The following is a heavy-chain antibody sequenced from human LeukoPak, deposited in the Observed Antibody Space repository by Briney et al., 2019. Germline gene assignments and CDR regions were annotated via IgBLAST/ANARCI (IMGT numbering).Heavy chain of an antibody. Sequence: GGSLRLSCAACGFTFSSYAMSWVRQAPGEGVEWVSAIRDSGSSTHYADSVKGRFTTSRDNSKNTLFLQMNSLRAEDTAIYYCAKYGPQDSGSSHFDYWGQGALVTVSS. CDR3: AKYGPQDSGSSHFDY. CDR1: GFTFSSYA. CDR2: IRDSGSST. V-gene: IGHV3-23*01. D-gene: IGHD1-26*01. J-gene: IGHJ4*02.